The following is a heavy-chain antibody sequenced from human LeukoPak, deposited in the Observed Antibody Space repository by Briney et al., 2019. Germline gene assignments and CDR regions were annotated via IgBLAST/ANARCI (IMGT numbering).Heavy chain of an antibody. CDR3: ATYTNWVAGDV. V-gene: IGHV3-7*01. CDR1: GFTFSDSW. D-gene: IGHD7-27*01. Sequence: TGGSLRLSCAASGFTFSDSWMSWVRQAPGKGLEWVADIKKDGSEKDYVDSVKGRFTISRDNAKNSLYPQMNSLRAEDTAVYYCATYTNWVAGDVWGQGTTVSVSS. CDR2: IKKDGSEK. J-gene: IGHJ6*02.